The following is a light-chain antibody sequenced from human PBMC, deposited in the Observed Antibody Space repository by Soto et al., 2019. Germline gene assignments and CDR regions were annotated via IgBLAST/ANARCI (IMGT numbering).Light chain of an antibody. CDR1: QVISSW. V-gene: IGKV1-12*01. CDR2: KAS. J-gene: IGKJ4*01. CDR3: QQASSFPFT. Sequence: DIQMTQSPSSLSASVGDRVTINCRASQVISSWLVWYQQKAGNAPNLLIYKASTLHTGVPSRFSGSESGTEFTLTISSLQPEDFATYYCQQASSFPFTFGGGTEVKIK.